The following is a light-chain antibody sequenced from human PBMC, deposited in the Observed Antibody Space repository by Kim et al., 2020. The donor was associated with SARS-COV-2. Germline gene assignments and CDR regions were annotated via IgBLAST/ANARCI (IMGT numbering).Light chain of an antibody. J-gene: IGKJ4*01. CDR3: QQRNNWPRT. CDR2: DAA. V-gene: IGKV3-11*01. CDR1: PTINRY. Sequence: CSPPDSATLSCSASPTINRYLLCYQQKPTQAPRLLIYDAATRATGIPARFSGSGSGTDFTLTISSLEPEDSAIYYCQQRNNWPRTFGGGTKVDIK.